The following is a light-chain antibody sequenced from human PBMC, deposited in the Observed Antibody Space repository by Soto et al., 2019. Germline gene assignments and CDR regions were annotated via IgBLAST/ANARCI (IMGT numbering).Light chain of an antibody. CDR1: QSVSSN. CDR3: QQYNKWPPT. CDR2: GAS. V-gene: IGKV3D-15*01. J-gene: IGKJ1*01. Sequence: EVVMTQSPATLYASPGERATLSCRASQSVSSNLAWYQQKPGQAPRLLIYGASTRATGIPARFSGSGSGTEFTLTISSLQSEDFAVYYCQQYNKWPPTFGQGTKVDIK.